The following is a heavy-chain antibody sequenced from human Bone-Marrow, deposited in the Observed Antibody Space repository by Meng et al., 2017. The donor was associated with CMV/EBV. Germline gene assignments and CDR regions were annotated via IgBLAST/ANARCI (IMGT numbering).Heavy chain of an antibody. D-gene: IGHD6-19*01. Sequence: VYGGSFSGYYWSWIRQPPGKGLEWIGEINHSGSTNYNPSLKSRVTISVDTSKNQFSLKLSSVTAADTAVYYCARFPGGWYSGAFDIWGQGTMVTVSS. CDR3: ARFPGGWYSGAFDI. V-gene: IGHV4-34*01. CDR2: INHSGST. J-gene: IGHJ3*02. CDR1: GGSFSGYY.